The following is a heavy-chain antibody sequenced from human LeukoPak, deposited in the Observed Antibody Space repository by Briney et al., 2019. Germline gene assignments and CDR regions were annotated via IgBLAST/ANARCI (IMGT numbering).Heavy chain of an antibody. Sequence: SETLSLTCTVSGGSISSYYWSWIRQPPGKGLEWIGYVYYSGSTNYNPSLKSRVTISEDTSKNQFSLKLSSMTAADTAVYYCASQPYCSSTSCPPKPFDYWGQGTLVTVSS. CDR1: GGSISSYY. CDR2: VYYSGST. J-gene: IGHJ4*02. V-gene: IGHV4-59*08. CDR3: ASQPYCSSTSCPPKPFDY. D-gene: IGHD2-2*01.